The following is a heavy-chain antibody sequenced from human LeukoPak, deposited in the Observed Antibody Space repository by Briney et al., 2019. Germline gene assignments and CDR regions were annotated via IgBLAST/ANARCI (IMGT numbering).Heavy chain of an antibody. CDR1: GGSISSGSYY. CDR3: ARELVVINWFDP. CDR2: IYTSGST. Sequence: SETLSLTCTVSGGSISSGSYYWSWIRQPAGKGLEWIGRIYTSGSTNYNPSLKSRVTISVDTSKNQFSLKLSSVTAADTAVYYCARELVVINWFDPWGQGTLVTVSS. V-gene: IGHV4-61*02. D-gene: IGHD3-22*01. J-gene: IGHJ5*02.